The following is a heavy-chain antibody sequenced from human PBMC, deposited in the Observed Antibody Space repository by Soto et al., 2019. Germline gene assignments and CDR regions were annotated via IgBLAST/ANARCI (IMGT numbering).Heavy chain of an antibody. Sequence: PWGSLRLSCGASGCTFSNYGMHWVRQAPGKGLEWVAVISYDGSNKYYADSVKGRFTISRDNYKNTLYLQMNSLRAEDTAMYYCAKGGGRVEIPAADIVDYWGQGTLVTVSS. V-gene: IGHV3-30*18. CDR2: ISYDGSNK. CDR1: GCTFSNYG. D-gene: IGHD2-2*01. CDR3: AKGGGRVEIPAADIVDY. J-gene: IGHJ4*02.